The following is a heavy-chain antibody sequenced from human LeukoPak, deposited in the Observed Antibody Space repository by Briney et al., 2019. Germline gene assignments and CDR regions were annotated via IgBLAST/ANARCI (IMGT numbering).Heavy chain of an antibody. CDR3: ARREFGQALDY. V-gene: IGHV4-59*08. D-gene: IGHD3-10*01. Sequence: SETLSLTCTVSGGSISSYYWSWIRQPPGKGLEWIGYIYYSGSTNYNPSLKSRVTISVDTSKNQFSLKLSSVTAADTAVYYCARREFGQALDYWGQGTLVTVSS. J-gene: IGHJ4*02. CDR2: IYYSGST. CDR1: GGSISSYY.